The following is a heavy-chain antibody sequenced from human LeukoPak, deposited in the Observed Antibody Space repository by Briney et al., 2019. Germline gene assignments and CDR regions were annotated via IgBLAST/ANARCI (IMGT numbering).Heavy chain of an antibody. CDR1: GGSISSYY. Sequence: SETLSLTCTVSGGSISSYYWSWIRQPPGKGLEWIGYIYYSGSTNYNPSLKSRVTISVDTSKNQFSLKLSSVTAADTAVYYCARAGAAVLDYWGQGTLVTVSS. CDR3: ARAGAAVLDY. V-gene: IGHV4-59*01. D-gene: IGHD6-13*01. CDR2: IYYSGST. J-gene: IGHJ4*02.